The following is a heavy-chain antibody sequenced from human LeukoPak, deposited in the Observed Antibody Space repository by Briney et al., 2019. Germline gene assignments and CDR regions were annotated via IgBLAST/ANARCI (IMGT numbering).Heavy chain of an antibody. CDR3: AKKRSSGGATQFDY. J-gene: IGHJ4*02. D-gene: IGHD2-15*01. CDR1: GFPFSSYG. Sequence: GGSLGLFCVASGFPFSSYGMSWVRQAPGKGLEEVSSTSGSCDDTYYADSVKGRFTLSRDNSKNTLSLQMNSLRADDTAVYYCAKKRSSGGATQFDYWGQGTLVTVSS. CDR2: TSGSCDDT. V-gene: IGHV3-23*01.